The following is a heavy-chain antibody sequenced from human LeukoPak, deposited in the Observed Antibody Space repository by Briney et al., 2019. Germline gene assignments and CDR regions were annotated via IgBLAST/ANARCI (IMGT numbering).Heavy chain of an antibody. J-gene: IGHJ4*02. Sequence: GGSLRLSCTASGFSFGDYAMTWVRQAPGQGLEWIGFIRSKAYGGTIDYAASVKGRFTISRDDSKSIAYLQMNSLKTEDTAVYYCTRTIFGVVIDYWGQGTLVTVSS. V-gene: IGHV3-49*04. CDR1: GFSFGDYA. CDR2: IRSKAYGGTI. CDR3: TRTIFGVVIDY. D-gene: IGHD3-3*01.